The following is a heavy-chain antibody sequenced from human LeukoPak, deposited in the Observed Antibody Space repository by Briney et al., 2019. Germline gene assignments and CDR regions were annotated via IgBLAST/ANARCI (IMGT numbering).Heavy chain of an antibody. D-gene: IGHD3-10*01. V-gene: IGHV4-39*01. CDR3: ARQVMVRGVITRFNDAFDI. CDR2: IYYSGST. CDR1: GGSISSSSYY. J-gene: IGHJ3*02. Sequence: ETLSLTCTASGGSISSSSYYWGWIRQPAGKGLEWIGSIYYSGSTYYNPSLKSRVTISVDTSKNQFSLKLSSVTAADTAVYYCARQVMVRGVITRFNDAFDIWGQGTMVTVSS.